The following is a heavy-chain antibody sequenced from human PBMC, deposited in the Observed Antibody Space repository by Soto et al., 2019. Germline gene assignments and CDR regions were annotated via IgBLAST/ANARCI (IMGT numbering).Heavy chain of an antibody. Sequence: QVQLQESGPGLVKPSQTLSLTCTVSGGSISSGGYYWSWIRQHPGKGLEWIGYIYYSGSTYYNPSLKRRVTISVDTSKNQFSLKLSSVTAADTAVYYCARVGVAGTGYYYYGMDVWGQGTTVTVSS. CDR1: GGSISSGGYY. J-gene: IGHJ6*02. D-gene: IGHD6-19*01. CDR3: ARVGVAGTGYYYYGMDV. V-gene: IGHV4-31*03. CDR2: IYYSGST.